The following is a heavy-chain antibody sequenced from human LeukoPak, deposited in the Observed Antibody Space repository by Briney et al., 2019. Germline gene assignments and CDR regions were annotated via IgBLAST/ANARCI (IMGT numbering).Heavy chain of an antibody. D-gene: IGHD3-10*01. CDR3: ARAVRTHPPADY. Sequence: GGSLRLSCAASGFTFSSYWMHWVRQAPGKGLVWVSCINSDGSSTTYSDSVKGRFTISRDNAKNTLYLQMNSLRAEDTAVYYCARAVRTHPPADYWGQGTLVTVSS. V-gene: IGHV3-74*01. CDR2: INSDGSST. CDR1: GFTFSSYW. J-gene: IGHJ4*02.